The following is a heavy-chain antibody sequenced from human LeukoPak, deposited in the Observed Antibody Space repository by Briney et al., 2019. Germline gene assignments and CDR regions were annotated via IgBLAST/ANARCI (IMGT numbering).Heavy chain of an antibody. CDR3: AKDRGLVLRFLEWYNYYYGMDV. D-gene: IGHD3-3*01. CDR2: ISGSGGST. J-gene: IGHJ6*02. CDR1: GFTFSSYA. Sequence: GGSLRLSCAASGFTFSSYAMSWVRQAPGKGLEWVSAISGSGGSTYYADSVKGRFTISRDNSKNTLYLQMNSLRAEDTAVYYCAKDRGLVLRFLEWYNYYYGMDVWGQGTTVTVSS. V-gene: IGHV3-23*01.